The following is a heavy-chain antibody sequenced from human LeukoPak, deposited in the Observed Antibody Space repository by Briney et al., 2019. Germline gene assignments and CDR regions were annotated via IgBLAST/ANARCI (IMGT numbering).Heavy chain of an antibody. D-gene: IGHD6-13*01. V-gene: IGHV3-30*18. J-gene: IGHJ4*02. Sequence: GGSLRLSCAASGFTFSSYGMRWVRQAPGKGLEWVAVISYDGSNKYYADSVKGRFTISRDNSKNTLYLQMNSLRAEDTAVYYCAKDPGYSSYYWGQGTLVTVSS. CDR3: AKDPGYSSYY. CDR2: ISYDGSNK. CDR1: GFTFSSYG.